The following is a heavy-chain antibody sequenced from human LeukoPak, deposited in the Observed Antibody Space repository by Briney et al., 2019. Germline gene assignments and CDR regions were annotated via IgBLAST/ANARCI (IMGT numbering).Heavy chain of an antibody. CDR3: ARVGDYYDSSGYYFQDYYYYMDV. D-gene: IGHD3-22*01. Sequence: ASVKVSCKASGYTFTSYGISWVRQAPGQGLERMGWISAYNGNTNYAQKLQGRVTMTTDTSTSTAYMELRSLRSDDTAVYYCARVGDYYDSSGYYFQDYYYYMDVWGKGTTVTVSS. CDR1: GYTFTSYG. CDR2: ISAYNGNT. V-gene: IGHV1-18*01. J-gene: IGHJ6*03.